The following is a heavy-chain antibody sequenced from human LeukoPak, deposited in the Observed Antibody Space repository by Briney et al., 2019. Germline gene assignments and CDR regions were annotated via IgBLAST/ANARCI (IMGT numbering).Heavy chain of an antibody. CDR3: TRYYDSSGYEDALDI. CDR1: GVAISSGGYY. Sequence: SGTLCLSCAVSGVAISSGGYYWSWVRPHPGRGLEWVGYVYYSGNTYNNPSLKSRVTISVDTSQNKFSLRLSSVTAADTAVYYCTRYYDSSGYEDALDIWRQRTMVTVST. CDR2: VYYSGNT. D-gene: IGHD3-22*01. J-gene: IGHJ3*02. V-gene: IGHV4-31*11.